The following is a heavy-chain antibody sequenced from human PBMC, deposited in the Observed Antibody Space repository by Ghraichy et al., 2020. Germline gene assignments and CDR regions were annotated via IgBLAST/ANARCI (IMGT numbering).Heavy chain of an antibody. CDR1: GGSFSGYY. J-gene: IGHJ4*02. CDR3: ARLYDSSY. Sequence: SQTLSLTCAVYGGSFSGYYWSWIRQPPGKGLEWIGEINHSGSTNYNPSLKSRVTISVDTSKNQFSLKLSSVTAADTAVYYCARLYDSSYWGQGTLVTVSS. CDR2: INHSGST. V-gene: IGHV4-34*01. D-gene: IGHD5/OR15-5a*01.